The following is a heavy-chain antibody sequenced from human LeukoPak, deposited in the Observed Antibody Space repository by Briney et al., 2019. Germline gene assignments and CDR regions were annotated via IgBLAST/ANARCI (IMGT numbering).Heavy chain of an antibody. CDR2: INHSGST. D-gene: IGHD2-21*01. V-gene: IGHV4-34*01. CDR3: ARDKVLWSFDP. Sequence: SETLSLTCAVYGGSFSGYYWSWIRQPPGKGLEWIGEINHSGSTNYNPSLKSRVTMSVDTSKNQFSLKLSSVTAADTAVYYCARDKVLWSFDPWGQGTLVTVSS. J-gene: IGHJ5*02. CDR1: GGSFSGYY.